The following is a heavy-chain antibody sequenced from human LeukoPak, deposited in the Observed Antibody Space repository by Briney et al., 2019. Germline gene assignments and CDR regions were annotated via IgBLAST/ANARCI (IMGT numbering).Heavy chain of an antibody. V-gene: IGHV3-66*01. CDR1: GFTVSSNY. Sequence: QPGGSLRLSCAASGFTVSSNYMSWVRQAPGKGLEWVSVIYSGGSTYYADSVKGRFTISRDNSKNTLYLQMNSLRAEDTAVYYCARGGVAGTSYFDYWGQGTLVTVSS. J-gene: IGHJ4*02. CDR2: IYSGGST. D-gene: IGHD6-19*01. CDR3: ARGGVAGTSYFDY.